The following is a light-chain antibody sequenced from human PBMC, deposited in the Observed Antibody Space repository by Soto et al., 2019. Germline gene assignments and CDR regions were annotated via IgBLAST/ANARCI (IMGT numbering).Light chain of an antibody. J-gene: IGLJ3*02. CDR3: CSYATSRTVV. V-gene: IGLV2-23*01. CDR2: EGS. CDR1: SSDVGSYNL. Sequence: QSALTQTASVSASPGQSITISCSGTSSDVGSYNLVSWYQHYPGKAPKLIIYEGSRRPSGVSDCFSGSKSGNTASLTISGLQAEDEADYYCCSYATSRTVVFGGGTKLTVL.